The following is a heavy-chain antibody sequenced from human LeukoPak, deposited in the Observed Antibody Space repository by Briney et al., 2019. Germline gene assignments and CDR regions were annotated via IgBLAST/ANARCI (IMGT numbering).Heavy chain of an antibody. D-gene: IGHD5-18*01. J-gene: IGHJ5*02. CDR2: ILYEGSNK. CDR3: ARLGGYSYPIDP. V-gene: IGHV3-30-3*01. CDR1: GFTFSSYA. Sequence: GGSLRLSCAASGFTFSSYAMHWVRQAPGKGREWVAVILYEGSNKYYADSVKGRVPISRDNSKSTLYLQMNSLRAEDTAVYCCARLGGYSYPIDPWGQETLVTVSS.